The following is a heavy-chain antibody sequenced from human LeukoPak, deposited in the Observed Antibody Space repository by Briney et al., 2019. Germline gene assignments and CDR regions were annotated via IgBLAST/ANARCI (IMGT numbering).Heavy chain of an antibody. Sequence: GGSLRLSCAASGLTFSDYAMHWVRQTPGKGLEWVAVTSYDGTKKYYADPVRGRFTISRDNSNSMLFLQMNTLRPEDTAVYFCASDGAGHYFEYSGYFENWGQGTLVTVSS. CDR3: ASDGAGHYFEYSGYFEN. D-gene: IGHD1-26*01. CDR2: TSYDGTKK. CDR1: GLTFSDYA. J-gene: IGHJ4*02. V-gene: IGHV3-30-3*01.